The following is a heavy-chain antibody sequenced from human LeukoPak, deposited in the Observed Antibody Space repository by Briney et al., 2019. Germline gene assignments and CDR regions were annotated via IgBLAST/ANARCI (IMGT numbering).Heavy chain of an antibody. Sequence: GGSLRLSCAASGFTFSSYWMSWVRQAPGKGLEWVANIKQDGSEKYYVDSVKGRFTISRDNAMNSLYLQMNSLRAEDTAVYYCAREGPPTRFCSGGSCYSGLFDYWGQGTLVTVSS. CDR1: GFTFSSYW. D-gene: IGHD2-15*01. J-gene: IGHJ4*02. V-gene: IGHV3-7*03. CDR2: IKQDGSEK. CDR3: AREGPPTRFCSGGSCYSGLFDY.